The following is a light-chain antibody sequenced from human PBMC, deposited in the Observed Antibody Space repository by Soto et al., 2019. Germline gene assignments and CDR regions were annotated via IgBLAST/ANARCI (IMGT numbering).Light chain of an antibody. CDR2: GAS. CDR3: QQYGGSPRT. CDR1: QSIANS. J-gene: IGKJ1*01. V-gene: IGKV3-20*01. Sequence: EIVLTQSPGTLSLSPGERASLSCRASQSIANSLAWYQQKPGQAPRLLIFGASNRATGIPDRFSGSGSGTDFTLTISRLEPEDFAVYHCQQYGGSPRTFGQVTKVERK.